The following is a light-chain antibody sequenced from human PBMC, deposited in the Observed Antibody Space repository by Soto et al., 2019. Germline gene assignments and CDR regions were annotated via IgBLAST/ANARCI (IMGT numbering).Light chain of an antibody. CDR3: QQYGSSPLT. J-gene: IGKJ4*01. Sequence: DIVMTQSPATLPVSPGERATLSCRASQSVSSNLAWYQQKPGQAPRFLIYGASSRATGIPDRFSGSGSGTDFTLTISRLEPEDFAVYYCQQYGSSPLTFGGGTKVDIK. V-gene: IGKV3-20*01. CDR1: QSVSSN. CDR2: GAS.